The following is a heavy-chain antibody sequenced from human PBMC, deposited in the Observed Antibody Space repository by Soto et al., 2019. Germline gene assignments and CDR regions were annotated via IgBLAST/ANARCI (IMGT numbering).Heavy chain of an antibody. CDR1: GFTVSSSY. Sequence: GGSLRLSCAASGFTVSSSYMSWIRQAPGKGLEWVSVIYSGGNTYYADSVKGRFTISRDNAKNSLYLQMNSLRAEDTAVYYCAREMRPGSGVPWFDPWGQGTLVTVSS. J-gene: IGHJ5*02. CDR2: IYSGGNT. V-gene: IGHV3-53*01. CDR3: AREMRPGSGVPWFDP. D-gene: IGHD3-10*01.